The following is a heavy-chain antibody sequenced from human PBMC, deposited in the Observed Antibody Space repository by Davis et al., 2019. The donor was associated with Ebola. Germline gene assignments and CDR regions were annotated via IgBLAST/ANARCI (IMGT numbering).Heavy chain of an antibody. CDR1: GFTFSSYG. CDR3: ARVGDSSSWVVDY. Sequence: GESLKISCAASGFTFSSYGMHWVRQAPGKGLEWVAVISYDGSNKYYADSVKGRFTISRDNSKNTLYLQMNSLRAEDTAVYYCARVGDSSSWVVDYWGQGTLVTVSS. V-gene: IGHV3-30*03. D-gene: IGHD6-6*01. J-gene: IGHJ4*02. CDR2: ISYDGSNK.